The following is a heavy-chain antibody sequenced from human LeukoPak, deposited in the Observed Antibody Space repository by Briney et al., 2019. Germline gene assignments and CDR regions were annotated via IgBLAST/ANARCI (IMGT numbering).Heavy chain of an antibody. CDR3: ARRIVTYYYDSSGSLDAFDI. CDR1: GFTFSSHW. V-gene: IGHV3-74*01. Sequence: GGSLRLSCAASGFTFSSHWMHWVRQVPGKGLVWVSRINSDGSSTNYADSVKGRFTISRDNAKNTPYLQMNSLRAEDTALYYCARRIVTYYYDSSGSLDAFDIWGQGTMVTASS. CDR2: INSDGSST. D-gene: IGHD3-22*01. J-gene: IGHJ3*02.